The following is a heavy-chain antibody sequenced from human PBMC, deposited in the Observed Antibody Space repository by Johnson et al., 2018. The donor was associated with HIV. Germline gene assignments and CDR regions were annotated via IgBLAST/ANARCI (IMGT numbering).Heavy chain of an antibody. D-gene: IGHD6-13*01. Sequence: QEKLVESGGGVVQPGTSLRLSCTASGFAFSSYALHWVRQAPGNGLEWVAVISYDGRDAYYADSVKGRFTISRDNSKNTLYLQMNSLRAEDTAVYYCARDGGIAATDAFDIWGQGTMVTVSS. CDR1: GFAFSSYA. CDR3: ARDGGIAATDAFDI. V-gene: IGHV3-30*04. CDR2: ISYDGRDA. J-gene: IGHJ3*02.